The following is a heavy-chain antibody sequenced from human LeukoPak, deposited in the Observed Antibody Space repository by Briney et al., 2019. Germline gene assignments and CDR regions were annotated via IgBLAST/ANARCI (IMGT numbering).Heavy chain of an antibody. J-gene: IGHJ3*02. CDR2: IYSGGST. CDR3: AREGDYGDWVDAFDI. CDR1: GFTVSSNY. Sequence: GSLRLSCAASGFTVSSNYMSWVRQAPGKGLEWVSVIYSGGSTYYADSVKGRFTISRDNSKNTLYLQMNSLRAEDTAVYYCAREGDYGDWVDAFDIWGQGTMVTVSS. D-gene: IGHD4-17*01. V-gene: IGHV3-66*01.